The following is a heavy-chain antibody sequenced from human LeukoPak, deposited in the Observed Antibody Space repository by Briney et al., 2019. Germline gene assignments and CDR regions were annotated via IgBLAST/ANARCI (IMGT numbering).Heavy chain of an antibody. CDR1: GGSISSYY. Sequence: SETLSLTCTVSGGSISSYYWSWIRQPPGKGLEWIGYIYSSGSTNYNPSLNSRVTMSVDTSKNQFSLKLSSVTAADTAVYYCARERRRSWAGYSGYADYWGQGTLVTVSS. D-gene: IGHD5-12*01. CDR2: IYSSGST. V-gene: IGHV4-59*12. J-gene: IGHJ4*02. CDR3: ARERRRSWAGYSGYADY.